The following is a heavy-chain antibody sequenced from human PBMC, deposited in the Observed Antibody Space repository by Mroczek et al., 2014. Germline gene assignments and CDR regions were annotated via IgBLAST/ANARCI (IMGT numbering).Heavy chain of an antibody. D-gene: IGHD3-22*01. J-gene: IGHJ4*02. Sequence: ESGGGLVKPWGSLRLSCAASGFTFSSYSMNWVRQAPGKGLEWVSVQLVVVVVTIYYADSVKGRFTISRDNAKNSLYLQMNSLRAEDTAVYYCARDAICGGMGIVVVITAPFDYVGPGNPG. CDR3: ARDAICGGMGIVVVITAPFDY. CDR2: LVVVVVTI. CDR1: GFTFSSYS. V-gene: IGHV3-21*01.